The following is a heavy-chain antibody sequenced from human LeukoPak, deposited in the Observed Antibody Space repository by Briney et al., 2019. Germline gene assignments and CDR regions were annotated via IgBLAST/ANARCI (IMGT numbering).Heavy chain of an antibody. D-gene: IGHD2-8*01. J-gene: IGHJ6*02. CDR1: GLTFSSYA. Sequence: GGSLRLSCAASGLTFSSYAMSWVRQAPGKGLEWVSAISGSGGSTYYADSVKGRFTISRDNSKNTLYLQMNSLRAEDTAVHYCAKNIPKYCTNGVCYIYYGMDVWGQGTTVTVSS. CDR3: AKNIPKYCTNGVCYIYYGMDV. V-gene: IGHV3-23*01. CDR2: ISGSGGST.